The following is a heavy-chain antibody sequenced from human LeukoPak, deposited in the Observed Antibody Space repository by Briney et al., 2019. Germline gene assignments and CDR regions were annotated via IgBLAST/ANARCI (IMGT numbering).Heavy chain of an antibody. Sequence: ASVKVSCKASGYTFTSYGISWVRQAPGQGLEWMGWISAYNGNTNYAQKLQGRVTMTTDTSTSTAYMELRSLRSDDTAVYYCATILTTELDWYFDLWGRGTLVTVSS. J-gene: IGHJ2*01. V-gene: IGHV1-18*01. CDR3: ATILTTELDWYFDL. D-gene: IGHD4-17*01. CDR1: GYTFTSYG. CDR2: ISAYNGNT.